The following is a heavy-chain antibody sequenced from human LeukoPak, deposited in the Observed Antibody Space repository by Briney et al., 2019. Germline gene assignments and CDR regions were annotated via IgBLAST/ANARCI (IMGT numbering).Heavy chain of an antibody. CDR2: IWYDGSNK. Sequence: PGGSLRLSCAASGFTFSSYAMHWVRQAPGKGLEWVAVIWYDGSNKYYADSVKGRFTISRDNSKNTLYLQMNSLRAEDTAVYYCARGPVGSGWYNWFDPWGQGTLVTVSS. CDR3: ARGPVGSGWYNWFDP. CDR1: GFTFSSYA. D-gene: IGHD6-19*01. V-gene: IGHV3-33*08. J-gene: IGHJ5*02.